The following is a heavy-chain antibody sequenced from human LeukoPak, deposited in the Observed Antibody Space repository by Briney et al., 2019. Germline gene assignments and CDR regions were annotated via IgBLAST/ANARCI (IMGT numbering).Heavy chain of an antibody. CDR2: ISWNSGSI. CDR3: AKDMSASSSGGFDY. D-gene: IGHD6-6*01. Sequence: PGGSLRLSCAASGFTFDDYAMHWVRQAPGKGLEWVPGISWNSGSIGYADSVKGRFTISRDNAKNSLYLQMNSLRAEDTALYYCAKDMSASSSGGFDYWGQGTLVTVSS. J-gene: IGHJ4*02. V-gene: IGHV3-9*01. CDR1: GFTFDDYA.